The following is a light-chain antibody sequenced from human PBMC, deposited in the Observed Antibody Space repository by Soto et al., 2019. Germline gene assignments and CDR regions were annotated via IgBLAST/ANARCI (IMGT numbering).Light chain of an antibody. CDR2: GAS. J-gene: IGKJ2*01. Sequence: EIVLRQSPGTLSLSPGERATLSCRASQSVSASYLAWYQQKPGQAPRLLIYGASRRATGIPDRFSGSGSGTDFTLTISRLEPEDFAVYYCQQYGSSPMYTFGQGTKLEIK. CDR3: QQYGSSPMYT. V-gene: IGKV3-20*01. CDR1: QSVSASY.